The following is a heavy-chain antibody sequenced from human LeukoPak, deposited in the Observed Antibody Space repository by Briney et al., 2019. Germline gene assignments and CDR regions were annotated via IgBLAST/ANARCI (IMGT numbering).Heavy chain of an antibody. CDR1: GGTFSSYA. J-gene: IGHJ4*02. D-gene: IGHD3-9*01. CDR2: IIPIFGTA. V-gene: IGHV1-69*05. CDR3: ARVRYYDILTGYYHFDY. Sequence: GSSVKVSCKASGGTFSSYAISWVRQAPGQGLEWMGGIIPIFGTANYARKFQGRVTITTDESSSTAYMELSSLRSEDTAVYYCARVRYYDILTGYYHFDYWGQGTLVTVSS.